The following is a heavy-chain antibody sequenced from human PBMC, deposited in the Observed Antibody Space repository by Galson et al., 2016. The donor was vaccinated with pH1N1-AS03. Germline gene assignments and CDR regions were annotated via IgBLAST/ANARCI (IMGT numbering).Heavy chain of an antibody. CDR2: ISSFNGYT. Sequence: SVKVSCKASGYTFTNCGASWVRQAPGQGLEWMGGISSFNGYTTYAQKLQDRVTMTRDTSTSTAYMELRSLRSDDTAVYFCARDAAYYYGMDVWGQGTTVIVS. CDR1: GYTFTNCG. CDR3: ARDAAYYYGMDV. D-gene: IGHD6-25*01. J-gene: IGHJ6*02. V-gene: IGHV1-18*01.